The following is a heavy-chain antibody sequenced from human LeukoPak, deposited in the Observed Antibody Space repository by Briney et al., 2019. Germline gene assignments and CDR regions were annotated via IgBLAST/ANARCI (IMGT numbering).Heavy chain of an antibody. CDR1: GIIFSNYW. Sequence: GGSLRLSCAASGIIFSNYWMHWVRQAPGKGLVWVSGINRDGSSTSYADSVKGRFTIHRDNAKYTLYLQMNSLRAEDTAVYYCARGGGYSYGSFDYWGQGTLVTVSS. J-gene: IGHJ4*02. CDR2: INRDGSST. V-gene: IGHV3-74*01. CDR3: ARGGGYSYGSFDY. D-gene: IGHD5-18*01.